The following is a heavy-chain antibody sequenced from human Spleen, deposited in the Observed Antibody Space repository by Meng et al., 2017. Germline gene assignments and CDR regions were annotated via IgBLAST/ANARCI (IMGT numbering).Heavy chain of an antibody. CDR2: IYWDDDK. CDR1: GFSLSTSGAA. Sequence: QITCKESGPTLVKPTQTLTLTCTFSGFSLSTSGAAVGWIRQPPGKALEWLALIYWDDDKRYSPSLKSRLTITKDTSKNQVVLTMTNMDPVDTATYHCAHRLGPNWGFDYWGQGTLVTVSS. D-gene: IGHD7-27*01. V-gene: IGHV2-5*02. CDR3: AHRLGPNWGFDY. J-gene: IGHJ4*02.